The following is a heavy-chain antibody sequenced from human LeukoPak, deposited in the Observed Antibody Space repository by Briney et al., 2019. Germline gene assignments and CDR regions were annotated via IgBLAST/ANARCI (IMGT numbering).Heavy chain of an antibody. J-gene: IGHJ3*02. V-gene: IGHV3-7*01. CDR2: IKQDGSEK. Sequence: GGSLRLSCAASGFTFSSYWMSWVRQAPGKGLEWVANIKQDGSEKYYVDSVKGRFTISRDNTKNSVYLQMSSLRAEDTAVYYCARSTAPEAFDIWGQGTMVTVSS. CDR3: ARSTAPEAFDI. CDR1: GFTFSSYW. D-gene: IGHD2-2*01.